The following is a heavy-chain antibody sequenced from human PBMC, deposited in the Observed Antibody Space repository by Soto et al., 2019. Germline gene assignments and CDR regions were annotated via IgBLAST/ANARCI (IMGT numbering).Heavy chain of an antibody. V-gene: IGHV1-69*12. CDR1: GGTFSSYA. CDR3: ARGILEWFRASYYYYGMDV. Sequence: QVQLVQSGAEVKKPGSSVKVSCKASGGTFSSYAISWVRQAPGQGREWMGGIIPILGTAKYAQKFQGRVTITADDSTSTAYMELSSLRSEDTAVYYCARGILEWFRASYYYYGMDVWGQGTTVTVSS. D-gene: IGHD3-3*01. CDR2: IIPILGTA. J-gene: IGHJ6*02.